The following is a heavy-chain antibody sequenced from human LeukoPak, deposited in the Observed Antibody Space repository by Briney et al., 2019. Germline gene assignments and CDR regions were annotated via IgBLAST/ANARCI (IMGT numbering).Heavy chain of an antibody. CDR1: GFTFSDFG. CDR2: ISYNGKVT. CDR3: AKERDYRVSASCDY. J-gene: IGHJ4*02. V-gene: IGHV3-30*18. Sequence: GGSLRLSCAASGFTFSDFGMHWVRQAPGKGLEWVAVISYNGKVTFYADSVKGRFTISRDNSKNTLSLHMTSLRGGDTALYYCAKERDYRVSASCDYWGQGTQVTVSS. D-gene: IGHD3-10*01.